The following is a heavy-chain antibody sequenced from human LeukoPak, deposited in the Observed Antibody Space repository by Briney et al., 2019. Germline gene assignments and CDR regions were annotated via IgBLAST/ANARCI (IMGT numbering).Heavy chain of an antibody. V-gene: IGHV4-30-4*01. CDR3: GRAVGKSEWINP. Sequence: SQTLSLTCSVSGGSFHSGDYFWSSIRQPPGRGLEWIGYLYYSGITYYNPSLKSRASISIETSKNQCSLNLTAVTAADTAVYHCGRAVGKSEWINPGGLGTLLTVSS. D-gene: IGHD1-14*01. CDR2: LYYSGIT. J-gene: IGHJ5*02. CDR1: GGSFHSGDYF.